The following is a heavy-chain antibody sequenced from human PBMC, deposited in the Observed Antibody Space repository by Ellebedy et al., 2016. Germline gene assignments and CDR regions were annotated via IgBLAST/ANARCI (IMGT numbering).Heavy chain of an antibody. J-gene: IGHJ6*04. Sequence: SGPTLVXPTETLTLTCTVSGFSLNNARMGVSWIRQPPGKALEWLAHIFSNDEKSCSTSLKSRLTISEDTSKSQVVLTMTNMDPVDTATYYCAWIMVRGPGDVWGKGTTVTVSS. CDR1: GFSLNNARMG. D-gene: IGHD3-10*01. CDR2: IFSNDEK. CDR3: AWIMVRGPGDV. V-gene: IGHV2-26*04.